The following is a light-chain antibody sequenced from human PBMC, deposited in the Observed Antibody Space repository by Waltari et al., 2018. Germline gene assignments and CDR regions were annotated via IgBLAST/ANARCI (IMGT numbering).Light chain of an antibody. CDR1: QNIGRY. CDR3: QNHERLPAT. V-gene: IGKV3-20*01. Sequence: DMVLTHSPGPLSLSPGERATLSCRASQNIGRYLVWYQQKPGQAPRLLIFESSRRATGIPDRFSGSGSGTDFSLTISRLEPEDFAVYYCQNHERLPATFGQGTKVEIK. CDR2: ESS. J-gene: IGKJ1*01.